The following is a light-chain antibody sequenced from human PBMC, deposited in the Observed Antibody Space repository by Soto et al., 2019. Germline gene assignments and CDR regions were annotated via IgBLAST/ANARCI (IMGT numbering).Light chain of an antibody. J-gene: IGLJ1*01. Sequence: QSALTQPPSASGSPGQSVTISCTGTKNDIGGYNSVSWYQQHPGKAPKVMIYDVSKRPSGVPDRFSGSKSGNTASLTVSALQAEDEADYYCSSYTDRNNLVFGTGTKLTVL. CDR3: SSYTDRNNLV. CDR1: KNDIGGYNS. V-gene: IGLV2-8*01. CDR2: DVS.